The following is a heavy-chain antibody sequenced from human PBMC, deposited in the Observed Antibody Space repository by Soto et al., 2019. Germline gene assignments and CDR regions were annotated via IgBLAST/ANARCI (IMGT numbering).Heavy chain of an antibody. CDR1: GYTLTELS. J-gene: IGHJ5*02. Sequence: ASVKVSCKVSGYTLTELSMHWVRQAPGKGLEWMGGFDPEDGETIYAQKFQGRVTMTEDTSTDTAYMELSSLRSEDTAVYYCATSSVTMVRGVIFVSHPAHNWFDPWGQGTLVTVSS. CDR2: FDPEDGET. CDR3: ATSSVTMVRGVIFVSHPAHNWFDP. D-gene: IGHD3-10*01. V-gene: IGHV1-24*01.